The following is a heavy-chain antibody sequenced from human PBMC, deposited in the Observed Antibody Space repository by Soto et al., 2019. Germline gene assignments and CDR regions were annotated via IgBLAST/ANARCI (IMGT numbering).Heavy chain of an antibody. V-gene: IGHV3-30*18. CDR1: VFTFINYG. CDR2: ISDDGSSK. J-gene: IGHJ4*02. Sequence: PGWSLRLSCASSVFTFINYGIHWVRQAPGKGLEWVAIISDDGSSKYYADSVKGRFTISRDNSKNTVYLQMNSLRAEDTALYYCAKDSRGFRGYPAYWGQGTLVTVSS. D-gene: IGHD5-12*01. CDR3: AKDSRGFRGYPAY.